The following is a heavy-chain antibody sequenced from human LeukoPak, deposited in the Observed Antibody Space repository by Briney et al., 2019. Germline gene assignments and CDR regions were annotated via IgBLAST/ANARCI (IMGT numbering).Heavy chain of an antibody. J-gene: IGHJ4*02. CDR3: ARDEMEHHGSYYDF. V-gene: IGHV4-61*02. D-gene: IGHD1/OR15-1a*01. Sequence: SETLSLTCTVSGDSISSGDYYWSWIRQPAGKGLEWIGRISSSGSTNYNPSLKSRVTISVDTSKNQFSLKLSSVTAADTAFYYCARDEMEHHGSYYDFWGQGTLVTVSS. CDR1: GDSISSGDYY. CDR2: ISSSGST.